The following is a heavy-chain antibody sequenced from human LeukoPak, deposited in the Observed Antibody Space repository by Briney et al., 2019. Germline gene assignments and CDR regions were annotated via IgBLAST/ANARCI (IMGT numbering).Heavy chain of an antibody. D-gene: IGHD3-10*01. J-gene: IGHJ3*02. Sequence: PSQTLSLTCTVSGGSISSGDYYWSWICQPPGKGLEWIGYIYYSGSTYYNPSLKSRVTISVDTSKNQFSLKLSSVTAADTAVYYCARTPLWFGDIDIWGQGTMVTVSS. CDR1: GGSISSGDYY. CDR3: ARTPLWFGDIDI. CDR2: IYYSGST. V-gene: IGHV4-30-4*01.